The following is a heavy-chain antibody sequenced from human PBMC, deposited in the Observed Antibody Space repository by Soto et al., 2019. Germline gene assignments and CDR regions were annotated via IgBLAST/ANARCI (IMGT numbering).Heavy chain of an antibody. CDR3: ARQGHSQGSRLCFPFDD. V-gene: IGHV3-33*01. J-gene: IGHJ4*02. CDR2: IWYDGSNK. CDR1: GFTFSSYG. Sequence: QVQLVESGGGVVQPGRSLRRSCAASGFTFSSYGMHWVRQAPGTGLVWVAVIWYDGSNKYYADSVKGRFTISRDISTNAQYLQMNCLRAEDTAVYYCARQGHSQGSRLCFPFDDWGQGTLVTVAS. D-gene: IGHD3-16*01.